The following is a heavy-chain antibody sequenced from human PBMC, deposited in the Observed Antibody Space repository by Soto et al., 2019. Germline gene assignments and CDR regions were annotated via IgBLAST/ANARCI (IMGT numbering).Heavy chain of an antibody. D-gene: IGHD2-15*01. V-gene: IGHV3-30*03. Sequence: QVQLVESGGGVVQPGRSLRLSCAASGFTFSSYGMHWVRQAPGKGLEWVAVISYDGSNKYYADSVKGRFTFSRDNSKNTLYLQMNSLRAEDTAVYYCAREPATKGSAFGYWGQGTLVTVSS. CDR1: GFTFSSYG. J-gene: IGHJ4*02. CDR2: ISYDGSNK. CDR3: AREPATKGSAFGY.